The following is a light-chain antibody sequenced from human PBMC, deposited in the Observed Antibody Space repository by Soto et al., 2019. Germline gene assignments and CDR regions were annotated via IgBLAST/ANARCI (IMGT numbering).Light chain of an antibody. CDR3: QQLNSYPPT. CDR1: QGISSY. CDR2: AAS. V-gene: IGKV1-9*01. J-gene: IGKJ1*01. Sequence: IQLTQSPSSLSASVGDRVTITCRASQGISSYLAWYQQEPGKAPKLLIYAASTLQSGVPSRFRGSGSGTDFTLTISRLQPEDFETYYCQQLNSYPPTFGQGTKVDIK.